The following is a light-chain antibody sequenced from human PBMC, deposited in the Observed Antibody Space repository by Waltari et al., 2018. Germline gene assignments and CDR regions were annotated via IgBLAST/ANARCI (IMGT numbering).Light chain of an antibody. J-gene: IGLJ3*02. V-gene: IGLV4-69*01. CDR1: SGHSRPA. Sequence: QVVLTQSPSASASLGASVKLTCTLTSGHSRPAIAWHQHQPNKGPRYLMTVNSDGSHNKGHGIPVRFSGSSSWAERYLTISSLQSDDEADYYCQTWGTGTVVFGGGTKLTVL. CDR2: VNSDGSH. CDR3: QTWGTGTVV.